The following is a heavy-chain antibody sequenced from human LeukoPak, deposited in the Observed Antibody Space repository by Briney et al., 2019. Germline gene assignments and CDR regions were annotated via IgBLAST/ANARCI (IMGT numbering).Heavy chain of an antibody. CDR2: IYYSGST. D-gene: IGHD2-2*03. V-gene: IGHV4-59*01. CDR1: GGSISSYY. Sequence: PSETLSLTCTVSGGSISSYYWSWIRQPPGKGLEWIGYIYYSGSTNYNPSLKSRVTISKDTPKNQFSLDLTSVTAADTAVYYCARDGHGLDPWGQGTLVTVSS. CDR3: ARDGHGLDP. J-gene: IGHJ5*02.